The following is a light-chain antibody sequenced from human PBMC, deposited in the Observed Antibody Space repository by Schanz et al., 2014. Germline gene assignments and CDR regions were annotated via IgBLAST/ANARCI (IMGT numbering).Light chain of an antibody. CDR2: DVN. V-gene: IGLV2-14*01. J-gene: IGLJ2*01. Sequence: SALTQPASVSGSPGQSITISCTGTRSDVGGYNYVSWYQQHPGKAPKLIIYDVNNRPSGVSTRFSGSKSGNAASLTISGLQAEDEAHYFCSSYASGTSVVFGGGTKLTVL. CDR3: SSYASGTSVV. CDR1: RSDVGGYNY.